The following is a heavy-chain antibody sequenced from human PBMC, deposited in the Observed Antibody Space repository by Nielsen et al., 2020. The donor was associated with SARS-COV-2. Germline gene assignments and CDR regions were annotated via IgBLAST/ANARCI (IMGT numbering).Heavy chain of an antibody. Sequence: ASVKVSCKASGYTFTSYYMHWVRQATGQGLEWMGIINPSGGSTSYAQKFQGRVTMTRDTSMSTVYMELSSLRSEDSAVYYCAREHFVGGLGIVVVISTILDYWGQGTLVTVSS. CDR3: AREHFVGGLGIVVVISTILDY. D-gene: IGHD3-22*01. V-gene: IGHV1-46*01. CDR1: GYTFTSYY. J-gene: IGHJ4*02. CDR2: INPSGGST.